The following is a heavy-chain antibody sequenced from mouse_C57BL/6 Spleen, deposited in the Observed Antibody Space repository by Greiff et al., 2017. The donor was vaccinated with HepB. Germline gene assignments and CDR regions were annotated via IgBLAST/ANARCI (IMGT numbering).Heavy chain of an antibody. D-gene: IGHD1-1*01. CDR2: IDPETGGT. J-gene: IGHJ2*01. CDR1: GYTFTDYE. V-gene: IGHV1-15*01. Sequence: QVQLKESGAELVRPGASVTLSCKASGYTFTDYEMHWVKQTPVHGLEWIGAIDPETGGTAYNQKFKGKAILTADKSSSTAYMELRSLTSEDSAVYYCTRMYGSSYLYYFDYWGQGTTLTVSS. CDR3: TRMYGSSYLYYFDY.